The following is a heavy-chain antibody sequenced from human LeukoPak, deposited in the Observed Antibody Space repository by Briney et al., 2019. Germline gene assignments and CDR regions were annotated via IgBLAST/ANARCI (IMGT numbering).Heavy chain of an antibody. V-gene: IGHV4-59*01. CDR1: GGSISSYY. D-gene: IGHD5-24*01. Sequence: SETLSLTCTVSGGSISSYYWGWMRQPPGKGLEWIGYIYYSGSTNYNPSLKSRVTISVDTSKNQFSLKLSSVTAADTAVYYCARDRGSWLHRDAFDIWGQGTMVTVSS. CDR3: ARDRGSWLHRDAFDI. CDR2: IYYSGST. J-gene: IGHJ3*02.